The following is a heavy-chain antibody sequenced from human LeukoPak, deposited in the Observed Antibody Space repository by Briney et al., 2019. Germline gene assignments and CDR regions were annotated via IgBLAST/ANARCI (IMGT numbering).Heavy chain of an antibody. J-gene: IGHJ4*02. CDR2: IIPILGIA. CDR3: ARDYDSSGYYYGEPPLDY. Sequence: SVKVSCKASGYTFTGYYIHWVRQAPGQGLEWMGRIIPILGIANYAQKFQGRVTITADKSTSTAYMELSSLRSEDTAVYYCARDYDSSGYYYGEPPLDYWGQGTLVTVSS. D-gene: IGHD3-22*01. CDR1: GYTFTGYY. V-gene: IGHV1-69*04.